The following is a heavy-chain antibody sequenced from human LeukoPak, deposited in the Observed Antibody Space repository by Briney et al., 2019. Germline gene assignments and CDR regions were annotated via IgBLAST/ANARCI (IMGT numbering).Heavy chain of an antibody. CDR1: GYTFTSYG. D-gene: IGHD4-17*01. Sequence: ASVKVSCKASGYTFTSYGISWVRQAPGQGLEWMGWISAYNGNTNYAQKLQGRVTMTTDTSTSTAYMELRSLRSDDTAVYYCARDLHEATVVTPMGPDWGQGTLVTASS. J-gene: IGHJ4*02. CDR2: ISAYNGNT. V-gene: IGHV1-18*01. CDR3: ARDLHEATVVTPMGPD.